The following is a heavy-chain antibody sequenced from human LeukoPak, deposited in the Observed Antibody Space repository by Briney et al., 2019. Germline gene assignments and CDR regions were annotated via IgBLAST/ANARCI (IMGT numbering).Heavy chain of an antibody. Sequence: PGGSLRLSCAASGFTFSTYWMHWVRQVPGKGLVWVSRISSDGANANYADSVKGRFTISRDNSKDTVSLRMSGLTSEDTGVYYCAKHGSPKNYYYYYYMDVWGKGTTVTVSS. V-gene: IGHV3-74*01. D-gene: IGHD1-26*01. J-gene: IGHJ6*03. CDR2: ISSDGANA. CDR3: AKHGSPKNYYYYYYMDV. CDR1: GFTFSTYW.